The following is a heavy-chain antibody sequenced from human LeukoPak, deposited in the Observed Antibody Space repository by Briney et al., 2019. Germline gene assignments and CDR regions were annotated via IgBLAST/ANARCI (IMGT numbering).Heavy chain of an antibody. Sequence: HPGGSLRLSCAAAGFTFSSYAMHWVRQAPGKGLEWVAVISYDGSNKYYADSVKGRFTISRDNSKNTLYLQMNSLRAEDTAVYYCARERAYYYGSGSFDYWGQGTLVTVSS. V-gene: IGHV3-30*04. J-gene: IGHJ4*02. CDR1: GFTFSSYA. CDR2: ISYDGSNK. CDR3: ARERAYYYGSGSFDY. D-gene: IGHD3-10*01.